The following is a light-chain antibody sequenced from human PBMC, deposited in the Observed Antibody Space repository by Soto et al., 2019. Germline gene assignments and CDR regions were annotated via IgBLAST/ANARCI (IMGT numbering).Light chain of an antibody. CDR3: CSYAGSSTPYV. Sequence: QSALTXPXSVSXSPGXSXXISXXGTSXDVGSYNLVSWYQQHPGKAPKLMXXXVSKRPSGVSNRFSGCKSGNTASLTISGLQAEDEADYYCCSYAGSSTPYVFGTGTKVTVL. V-gene: IGLV2-23*02. CDR2: XVS. CDR1: SXDVGSYNL. J-gene: IGLJ1*01.